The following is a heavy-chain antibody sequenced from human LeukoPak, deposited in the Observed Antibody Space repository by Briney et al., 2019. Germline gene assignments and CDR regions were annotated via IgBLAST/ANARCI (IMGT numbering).Heavy chain of an antibody. CDR3: ARGLRGFWSGYYTYNWFDP. Sequence: ASVKVSCKVSGYTLTELSMHWVRQAPGKGLEWMGGFDPEDGETIYAQKFQGRVTMTEDTSTDSAYMELSSLRSEDTAVYYCARGLRGFWSGYYTYNWFDPWGQGTLVTVSS. J-gene: IGHJ5*02. D-gene: IGHD3-3*01. V-gene: IGHV1-24*01. CDR1: GYTLTELS. CDR2: FDPEDGET.